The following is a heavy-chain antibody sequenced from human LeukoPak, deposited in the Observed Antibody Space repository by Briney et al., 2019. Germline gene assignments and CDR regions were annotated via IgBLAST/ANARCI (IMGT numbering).Heavy chain of an antibody. D-gene: IGHD3-10*01. CDR2: IIPIFGTA. Sequence: ASVKVSCKASGGTFSSYAISWVRQAPGQGLEWMGGIIPIFGTANYAQKFQGRVTITADESTSTAYMELSSLRSEDTAVYYCARGPGSYYKGIYYYYYMDVWGKGTTVTVSS. V-gene: IGHV1-69*01. CDR1: GGTFSSYA. J-gene: IGHJ6*03. CDR3: ARGPGSYYKGIYYYYYMDV.